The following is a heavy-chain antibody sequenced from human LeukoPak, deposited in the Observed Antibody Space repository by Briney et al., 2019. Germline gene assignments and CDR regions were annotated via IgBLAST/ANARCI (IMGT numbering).Heavy chain of an antibody. V-gene: IGHV3-23*01. CDR2: ISGSGGST. Sequence: GGSLRLSCAASGFTFSSYAMSWVRQAPGKGLEWVSAISGSGGSTYYADSVKGRFTISRDNSKNSLYLQMNSLRAEDTAVYYCAKSNGYSSGWPDYWGQGTLVTVSS. CDR3: AKSNGYSSGWPDY. CDR1: GFTFSSYA. D-gene: IGHD6-19*01. J-gene: IGHJ4*02.